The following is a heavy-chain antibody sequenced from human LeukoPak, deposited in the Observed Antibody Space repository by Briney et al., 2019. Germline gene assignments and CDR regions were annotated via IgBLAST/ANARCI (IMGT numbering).Heavy chain of an antibody. J-gene: IGHJ5*02. D-gene: IGHD3-10*01. CDR2: IRIGGGGT. CDR3: AGCMVFSRGWCNWFDP. V-gene: IGHV3-23*01. CDR1: GFDLTTYA. Sequence: GGSLRLSCAASGFDLTTYAMTWVRQAPAKGLEWVSSIRIGGGGTYYADSVKGRFTISRDNSENTLHLQMNNLRVEDTARYFCAGCMVFSRGWCNWFDPWGQGTLVTVSS.